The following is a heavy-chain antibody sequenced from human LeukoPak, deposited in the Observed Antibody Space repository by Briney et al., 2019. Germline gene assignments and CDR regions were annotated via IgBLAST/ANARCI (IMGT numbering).Heavy chain of an antibody. D-gene: IGHD6-13*01. J-gene: IGHJ4*02. V-gene: IGHV5-51*01. CDR2: IYPSDSDT. Sequence: GESLKISCKASGYSFTTYWIGWVRQMPGRGLEWMGIIYPSDSDTRCSPSFQGQVTISADKSISTAYLQWSSLKASDTAMYYCARAYDSRWNGFDYWGQGTLVTVSS. CDR1: GYSFTTYW. CDR3: ARAYDSRWNGFDY.